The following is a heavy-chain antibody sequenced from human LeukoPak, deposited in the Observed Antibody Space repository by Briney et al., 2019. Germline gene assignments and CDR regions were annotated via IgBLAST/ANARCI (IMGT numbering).Heavy chain of an antibody. D-gene: IGHD5-24*01. V-gene: IGHV3-48*03. CDR1: GFTFSSYE. CDR2: ISSSGSTI. CDR3: ARLGDGYNRAYFDY. Sequence: GGSPRLSCAASGFTFSSYEMNWVRKAPGKGLEWVSYISSSGSTIYYADSVKGRFTISRDNAKNSLYLQMNSLRAEDTAVYYCARLGDGYNRAYFDYWGQGTLVTVSS. J-gene: IGHJ4*02.